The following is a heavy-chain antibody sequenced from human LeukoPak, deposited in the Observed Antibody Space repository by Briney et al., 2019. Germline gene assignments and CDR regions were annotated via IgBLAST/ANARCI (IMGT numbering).Heavy chain of an antibody. CDR2: ISAYNGNT. CDR1: GYTFTSYG. V-gene: IGHV1-18*01. J-gene: IGHJ3*02. Sequence: ASVKVSCKASGYTFTSYGISWVRQAPGQGLEWMGWISAYNGNTNYAQKLQGRVTMTTDTSTSTAYMELRSLRSDDTAVYYCAIGAYCGGDCYDAFDIWGQVTMVTVSS. CDR3: AIGAYCGGDCYDAFDI. D-gene: IGHD2-21*02.